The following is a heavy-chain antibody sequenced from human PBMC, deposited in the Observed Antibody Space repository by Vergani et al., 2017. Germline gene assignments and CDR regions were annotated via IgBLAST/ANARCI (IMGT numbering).Heavy chain of an antibody. Sequence: QVQLQESGPGLVKPSETLSLTCTVSGGSVSSGSYYWSWIRQPPGKGLEWIGYIYYSGSTNYNPSLKSRVTISVDTSKNQFSLKLSSVTAADTAVYYCASAGNYYYYGMDVWGQGTTVTVSS. J-gene: IGHJ6*02. CDR1: GGSVSSGSYY. D-gene: IGHD3-10*01. CDR2: IYYSGST. CDR3: ASAGNYYYYGMDV. V-gene: IGHV4-61*01.